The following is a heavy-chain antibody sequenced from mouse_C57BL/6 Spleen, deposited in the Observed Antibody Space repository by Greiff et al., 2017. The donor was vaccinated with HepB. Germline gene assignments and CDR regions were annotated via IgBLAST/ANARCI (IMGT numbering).Heavy chain of an antibody. CDR1: GYTFTSYW. J-gene: IGHJ3*01. D-gene: IGHD3-2*02. Sequence: VQLQQPGAELVRPGSSVKLSCKASGYTFTSYWMHWVKQRPIQGLEWIGNIDPSDSETHYNQKFKDKATLTVDKSSSTAYMQLSSLTSEDSAVYYCARDSSGYVAYWGQGTLVTVSA. CDR3: ARDSSGYVAY. CDR2: IDPSDSET. V-gene: IGHV1-52*01.